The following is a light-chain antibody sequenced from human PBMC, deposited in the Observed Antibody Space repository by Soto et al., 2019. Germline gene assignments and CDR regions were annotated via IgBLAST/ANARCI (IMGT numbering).Light chain of an antibody. CDR3: GTWDVSLSGEV. CDR1: SSNIGNNY. V-gene: IGLV1-51*01. Sequence: QSVLTQPPSVSAAPGQKVTISCSGSSSNIGNNYVSWYQQLPGTAPKLLIYDNDKRPSGISDRFSGSKSGTSATLGITGLQTGDEADYYCGTWDVSLSGEVFGGGTQLTVL. CDR2: DND. J-gene: IGLJ3*02.